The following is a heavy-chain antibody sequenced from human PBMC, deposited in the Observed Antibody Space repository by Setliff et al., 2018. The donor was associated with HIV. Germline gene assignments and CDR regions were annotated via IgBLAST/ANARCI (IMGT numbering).Heavy chain of an antibody. V-gene: IGHV3-13*01. CDR3: ARGRVRGVLDY. Sequence: HPGGSLRLSCAASGFTFSNYDMHWVRQVTGKGLEWVSGIATAGDTYYPDSVKGRFTIARENGKNSVYLQMNSLRDGDTAVYYCARGRVRGVLDYWGQGTPVTVSS. CDR1: GFTFSNYD. D-gene: IGHD3-10*01. J-gene: IGHJ4*02. CDR2: IATAGDT.